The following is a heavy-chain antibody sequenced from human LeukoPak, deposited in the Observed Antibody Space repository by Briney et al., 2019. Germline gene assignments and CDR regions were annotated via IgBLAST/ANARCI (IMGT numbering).Heavy chain of an antibody. CDR1: GYTFTSYD. CDR2: MNPNSGNT. J-gene: IGHJ4*02. Sequence: GASVKVSCKASGYTFTSYDINWVRQATGQGLEWMGWMNPNSGNTGYALKFQGRVTMTRNTSISTAYMELSSLRSEDTAVYYCARLNFWSGYYSFDYWGQGTLVTVSS. V-gene: IGHV1-8*01. CDR3: ARLNFWSGYYSFDY. D-gene: IGHD3-3*01.